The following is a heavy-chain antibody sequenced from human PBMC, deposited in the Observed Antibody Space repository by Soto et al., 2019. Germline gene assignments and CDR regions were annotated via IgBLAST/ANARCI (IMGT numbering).Heavy chain of an antibody. CDR1: GCTFSSYA. Sequence: QVQLVQSGAEVKKPGSSVKVSCKASGCTFSSYAISWVLQAPGQGLEWMGGIIPIFGTANYAQKFQGRVTITADESTSTAYMELSSLRSEDTAVYYCAIPRDSGLNNWFDPWGQGTLVTVSS. V-gene: IGHV1-69*01. CDR2: IIPIFGTA. D-gene: IGHD3-10*01. CDR3: AIPRDSGLNNWFDP. J-gene: IGHJ5*02.